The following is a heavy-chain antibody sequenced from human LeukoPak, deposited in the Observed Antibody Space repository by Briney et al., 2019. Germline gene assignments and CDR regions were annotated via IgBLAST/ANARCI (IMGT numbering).Heavy chain of an antibody. CDR1: GYSINSGYY. CDR2: IYHSGST. V-gene: IGHV4-38-2*02. Sequence: PSETLSLTCTVSGYSINSGYYWGWIRQPPGKGLEWIAIIYHSGSTYYNPSLKSRVTISVDTSKNQFSLKLSSVTAADTAVYYCARGRDTETYYYGSGSYWFDPWGQGTLVTVSS. D-gene: IGHD3-10*01. CDR3: ARGRDTETYYYGSGSYWFDP. J-gene: IGHJ5*02.